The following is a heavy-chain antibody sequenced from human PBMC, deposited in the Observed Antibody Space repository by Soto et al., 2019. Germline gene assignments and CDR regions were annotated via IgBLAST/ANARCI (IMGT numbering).Heavy chain of an antibody. CDR2: MNPNSGNT. CDR3: ARVLDTAELDP. D-gene: IGHD5-18*01. Sequence: QVQLVQSGAEVKKPGASVKVSCKASGYTFTSYDINWVRQATGQGLEWMGWMNPNSGNTGDAQKFQGRVTXTXXTAISTAYMELSSLRSEDTAVYYCARVLDTAELDPWGQGTLVTVSS. CDR1: GYTFTSYD. V-gene: IGHV1-8*01. J-gene: IGHJ5*02.